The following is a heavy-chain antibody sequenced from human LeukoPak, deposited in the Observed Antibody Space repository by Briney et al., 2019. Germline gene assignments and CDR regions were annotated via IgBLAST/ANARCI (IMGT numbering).Heavy chain of an antibody. CDR3: ARAIAVAGTEWFDP. D-gene: IGHD6-19*01. CDR2: INPNSGGT. V-gene: IGHV1-2*02. J-gene: IGHJ5*02. CDR1: GSTFTGYY. Sequence: GASVTVSCTASGSTFTGYYMHWVRQAPGQGLEWMGWINPNSGGTNYAQKFQGRVTMTRDTSISTAYMELSRLRSDDTAVYYCARAIAVAGTEWFDPWGQGTLVTVSS.